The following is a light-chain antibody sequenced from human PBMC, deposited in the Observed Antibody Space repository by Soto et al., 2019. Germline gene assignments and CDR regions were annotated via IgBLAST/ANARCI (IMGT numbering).Light chain of an antibody. CDR3: ASYTTSNTFV. J-gene: IGLJ1*01. Sequence: SALAQPASVSGSPGQSITISCTGASSNIGDYNYASWYQQNQGKAPKLIIYHVSYRPSGVSDRFSASKSGNTASLTISRLRAEDEADYYCASYTTSNTFVFGTGTKVTVL. CDR1: SSNIGDYNY. V-gene: IGLV2-14*01. CDR2: HVS.